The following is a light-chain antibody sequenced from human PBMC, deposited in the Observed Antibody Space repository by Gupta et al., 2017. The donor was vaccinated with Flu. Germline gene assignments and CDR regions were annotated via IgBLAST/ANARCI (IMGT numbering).Light chain of an antibody. Sequence: YVLTLPPSVAVAPGQTAKVTCGGNNIGSKSVHWYQQKPGQAPVLVVYGDSVRPSGVPERFSGSNSGNTATLTISRVEAGDEADYFCQVWDASADHPWLFGGGTKLTVL. CDR2: GDS. J-gene: IGLJ2*01. V-gene: IGLV3-21*02. CDR1: NIGSKS. CDR3: QVWDASADHPWL.